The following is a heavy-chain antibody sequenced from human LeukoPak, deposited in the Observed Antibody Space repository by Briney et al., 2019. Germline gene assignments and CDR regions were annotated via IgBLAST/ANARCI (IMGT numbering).Heavy chain of an antibody. CDR1: GYTFTSYD. J-gene: IGHJ4*02. Sequence: ASVKVSCKASGYTFTSYDINWVRQAPGQGLEWMGIINPSGGSTSYAQKFQGRVTMTRDTSTSTVYMELSSLRSEDTAVYYCASSGGGYSYGLDYWGQGTLVTVSS. V-gene: IGHV1-46*01. D-gene: IGHD5-18*01. CDR2: INPSGGST. CDR3: ASSGGGYSYGLDY.